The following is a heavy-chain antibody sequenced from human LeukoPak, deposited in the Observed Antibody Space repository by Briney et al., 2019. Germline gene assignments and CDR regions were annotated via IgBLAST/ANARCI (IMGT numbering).Heavy chain of an antibody. J-gene: IGHJ4*02. D-gene: IGHD3-3*01. Sequence: SETLSLTCTVSGGSISSSSYYWGWIRQPPGKGLEWIGSIYYSGSTYYNPSLKSRVTISVDTSKNQFSLKLSSVTAADTAVYYCARDPYYDFWSGYYTGGIFDYWGQGTLVTVSS. CDR3: ARDPYYDFWSGYYTGGIFDY. CDR2: IYYSGST. CDR1: GGSISSSSYY. V-gene: IGHV4-39*07.